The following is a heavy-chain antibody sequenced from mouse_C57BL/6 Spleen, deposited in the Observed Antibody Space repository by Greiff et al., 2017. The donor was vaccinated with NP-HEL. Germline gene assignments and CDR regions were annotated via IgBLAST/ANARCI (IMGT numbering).Heavy chain of an antibody. CDR3: ARYYLDY. CDR2: IDPEDGAT. J-gene: IGHJ2*01. Sequence: VQLQQSGAELVKPGASVKLSCTASGFNIKDYYMNWVKQSTEQSLEWIGRIDPEDGATKYAPIFNGKATIPVDTSSNTAYLQHSSLTSEDTAVYDWARYYLDYWGQGTTLTVSS. CDR1: GFNIKDYY. V-gene: IGHV14-2*01.